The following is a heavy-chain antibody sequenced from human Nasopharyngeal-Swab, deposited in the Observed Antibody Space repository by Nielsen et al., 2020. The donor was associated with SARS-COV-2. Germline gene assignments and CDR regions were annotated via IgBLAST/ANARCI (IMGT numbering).Heavy chain of an antibody. J-gene: IGHJ6*02. CDR3: ARMDTAMATPFNYYYYYGMDV. D-gene: IGHD5-18*01. CDR2: IYYSGST. CDR1: GGSISSSSYY. Sequence: SETLSLTCTVSGGSISSSSYYWGWIRQPPGKGLEWIGSIYYSGSTYYNPSLKSRVTISVDTSKNQFSLKLSSVTAADTAVYYCARMDTAMATPFNYYYYYGMDVWGQGTTVTVSS. V-gene: IGHV4-39*01.